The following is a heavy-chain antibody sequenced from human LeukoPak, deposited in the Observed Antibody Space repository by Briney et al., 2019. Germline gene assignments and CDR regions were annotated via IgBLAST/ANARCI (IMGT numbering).Heavy chain of an antibody. CDR2: IYTGGST. CDR1: GYSITSHY. J-gene: IGHJ4*02. CDR3: PMASYGYGLSP. Sequence: GGSLRLSCTVSGYSITSHYMTWVRQAPGKGLEWVSVIYTGGSTYYTDSVKGRFTISRDIPKNTVYLQMDNMRAEDTALYVCPMASYGYGLSPWGQGTLVTVSS. V-gene: IGHV3-53*01. D-gene: IGHD4-17*01.